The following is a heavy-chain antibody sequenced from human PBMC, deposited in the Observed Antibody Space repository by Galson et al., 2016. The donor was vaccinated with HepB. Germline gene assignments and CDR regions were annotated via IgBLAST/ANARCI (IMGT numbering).Heavy chain of an antibody. CDR3: ARSGEGGDGSYFDY. Sequence: SVKVSCKASGGTFSTYAISWVRQAPGQGLEWMGGINPIFGTANYAQKFQGRVTITADKSTSTAYMELSSLRSEDTAVYYCARSGEGGDGSYFDYWGQGTLVTVSS. J-gene: IGHJ4*02. CDR1: GGTFSTYA. D-gene: IGHD5-24*01. CDR2: INPIFGTA. V-gene: IGHV1-69*06.